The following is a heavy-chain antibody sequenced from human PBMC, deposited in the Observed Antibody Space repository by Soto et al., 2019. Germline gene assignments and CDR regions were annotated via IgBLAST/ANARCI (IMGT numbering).Heavy chain of an antibody. D-gene: IGHD4-17*01. CDR2: IIAILGIA. J-gene: IGHJ5*02. Sequence: SLKVSCKASGGTFSSYTISWVRQAPGQGLEWMGRIIAILGIANYAQKFQGRVTITADKSTSTAYVELSSLRSEDTAVYSRASSDDYKGPNWSDPWRQGTLVIVYS. CDR3: ASSDDYKGPNWSDP. CDR1: GGTFSSYT. V-gene: IGHV1-69*02.